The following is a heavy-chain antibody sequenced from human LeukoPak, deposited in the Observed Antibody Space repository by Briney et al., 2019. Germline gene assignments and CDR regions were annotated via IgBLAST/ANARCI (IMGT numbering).Heavy chain of an antibody. CDR1: GYTFTRYT. Sequence: GASVTVSCKASGYTFTRYTIHWVRQAPGQSLEWMGWISVGRGDSKCSQEFQGRVTLTRDTSATTAYFEVSSLRPEDMAVYYGARERGIRDAFDCWGQGTMVTVSS. CDR3: ARERGIRDAFDC. V-gene: IGHV1-3*03. CDR2: ISVGRGDS. J-gene: IGHJ3*01. D-gene: IGHD1-14*01.